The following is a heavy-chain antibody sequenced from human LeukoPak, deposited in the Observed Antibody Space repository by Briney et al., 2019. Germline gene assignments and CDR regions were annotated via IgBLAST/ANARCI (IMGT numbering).Heavy chain of an antibody. J-gene: IGHJ3*02. CDR3: ARERYSRRQDDAFDI. D-gene: IGHD1-14*01. CDR1: GFTFSSHW. V-gene: IGHV3-74*01. CDR2: ILSDGSSP. Sequence: GGSLRLSCAASGFTFSSHWMHWVRQAPGTGLVWVSRILSDGSSPIYAASVRGRFTISRDNAKNTLYLQMNSLRAEDTAVYYCARERYSRRQDDAFDIWGQGTMVTVSS.